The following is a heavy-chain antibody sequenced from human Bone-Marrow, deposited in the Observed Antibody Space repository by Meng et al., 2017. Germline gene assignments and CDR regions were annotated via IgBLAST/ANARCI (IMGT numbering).Heavy chain of an antibody. V-gene: IGHV1-8*01. CDR3: AREGYSGYGLFDY. Sequence: ASVKVSCKASGYTFTSYDINCVRQATGHGREWMGWVNPNSGNTGYAQKFKGRVTITRNNSISTAYMQLSSLRSEDTAVYYCAREGYSGYGLFDYWGQGTLVTVSS. J-gene: IGHJ4*02. CDR1: GYTFTSYD. CDR2: VNPNSGNT. D-gene: IGHD5-12*01.